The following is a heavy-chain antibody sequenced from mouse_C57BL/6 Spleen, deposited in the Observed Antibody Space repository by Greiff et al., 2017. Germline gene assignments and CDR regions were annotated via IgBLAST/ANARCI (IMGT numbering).Heavy chain of an antibody. CDR1: GYTFTSYG. D-gene: IGHD1-1*01. Sequence: QVQLQQPGAELVKPGASVKLSCKASGYTFTSYGMHWVKQRPGQGLEWIGRIDPKSGGTKYNEKFKSKATLTVDKPSSTAYMQLSSLTSEDAAVYDCARTNVGTAGYYFGDWGKGTTLTVAS. CDR2: IDPKSGGT. V-gene: IGHV1-62-3*01. CDR3: ARTNVGTAGYYFGD. J-gene: IGHJ2*01.